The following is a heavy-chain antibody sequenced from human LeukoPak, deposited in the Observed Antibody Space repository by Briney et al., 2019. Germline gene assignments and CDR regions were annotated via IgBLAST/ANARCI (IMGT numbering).Heavy chain of an antibody. V-gene: IGHV1-8*01. CDR3: ARGPLALYWFDP. Sequence: ASVKVSCKASGYTLTSYDINWVRQATGQGLEWMGWMNPNSGNTGYAQKFQGRVTMTRNTSISTAYMELSSLRSEDTAVYYCARGPLALYWFDPWGQGTLVTVSS. CDR2: MNPNSGNT. CDR1: GYTLTSYD. D-gene: IGHD6-6*01. J-gene: IGHJ5*02.